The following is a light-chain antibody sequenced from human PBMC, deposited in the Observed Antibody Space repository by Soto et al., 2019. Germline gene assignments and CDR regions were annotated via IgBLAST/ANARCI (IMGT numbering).Light chain of an antibody. CDR3: QQSYNTPLT. J-gene: IGKJ1*01. V-gene: IGKV1-39*01. CDR2: DAS. CDR1: QTIGTY. Sequence: TKSPTCVSAGVGVGVGVTCRASQTIGTYVNWYRQKSGAAPELLIYDASTLQSGVPSRFRGGASGTEFTLTISSLQLADFATYYCQQSYNTPLTFGQGTKVDI.